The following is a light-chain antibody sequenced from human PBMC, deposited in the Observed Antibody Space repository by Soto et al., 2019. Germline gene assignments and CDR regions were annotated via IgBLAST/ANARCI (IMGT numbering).Light chain of an antibody. CDR1: QSVSSY. CDR3: QQRRNWPRT. Sequence: EIVLTQSPATLSLSPGERATLSCRASQSVSSYLAWYQQKPGQAPRLLIYDASNRATGIPARFSGSGSGTGYPTTTSSLAPEHFAFYCCQQRRNWPRTFGRGTKVEIK. J-gene: IGKJ4*01. CDR2: DAS. V-gene: IGKV3-11*01.